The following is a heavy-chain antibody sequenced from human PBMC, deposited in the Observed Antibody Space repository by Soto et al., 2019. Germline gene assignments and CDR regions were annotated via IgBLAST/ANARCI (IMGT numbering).Heavy chain of an antibody. CDR1: GYTFTGYY. CDR3: ARERTAARLDYYYGMDV. Sequence: ASVKVSCKASGYTFTGYYMHWVRQAPGQGLEWMGWINPNSGGTNYAQKFQGWVTMTRDTSISTAYMELSRLRSDDTAVYYCARERTAARLDYYYGMDVWGQGTTVTVSS. D-gene: IGHD6-6*01. V-gene: IGHV1-2*04. CDR2: INPNSGGT. J-gene: IGHJ6*02.